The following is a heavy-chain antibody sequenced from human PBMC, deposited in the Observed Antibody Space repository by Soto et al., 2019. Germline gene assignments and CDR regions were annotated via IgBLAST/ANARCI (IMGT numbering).Heavy chain of an antibody. D-gene: IGHD3-10*01. Sequence: GSLRLFCAASGFTFSDVYMSCVRQAPGKGPEYIACISTTGTITYYADSVKGRFTISRDNAKNSLYLQMNSLRAEDTAVYYCAFPTRFPDSWGQGTLVTVSS. V-gene: IGHV3-11*01. CDR3: AFPTRFPDS. CDR1: GFTFSDVY. J-gene: IGHJ4*02. CDR2: ISTTGTIT.